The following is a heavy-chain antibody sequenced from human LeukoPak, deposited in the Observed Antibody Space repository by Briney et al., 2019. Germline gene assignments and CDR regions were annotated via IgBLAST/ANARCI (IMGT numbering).Heavy chain of an antibody. V-gene: IGHV3-23*01. CDR3: AKDIWNCGGDCYSYYFDY. Sequence: PAGSLRLSCAASGFTFSSYATSWVRQAPGKGLEWISAIRGSGGSTYYADSVKGRFTISRDNSKNTLYLQMNSLRAEDTAVSYCAKDIWNCGGDCYSYYFDYWGQGNLVTVSS. D-gene: IGHD2-21*02. CDR2: IRGSGGST. J-gene: IGHJ4*02. CDR1: GFTFSSYA.